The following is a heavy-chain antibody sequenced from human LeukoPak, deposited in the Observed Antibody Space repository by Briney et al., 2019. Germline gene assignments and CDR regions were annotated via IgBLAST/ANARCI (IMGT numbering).Heavy chain of an antibody. CDR3: ARQGGYSSGWSY. D-gene: IGHD6-19*01. CDR2: IYYSGST. CDR1: GGSINSYY. J-gene: IGHJ4*02. Sequence: PSETLFLTCTVSGGSINSYYWSWIRQPPGKGLEWVGYIYYSGSTNYNPSLKSRVTISVDTSKNQFSLKLSSVTAADTAVYYCARQGGYSSGWSYWGQGTLVTVSS. V-gene: IGHV4-59*08.